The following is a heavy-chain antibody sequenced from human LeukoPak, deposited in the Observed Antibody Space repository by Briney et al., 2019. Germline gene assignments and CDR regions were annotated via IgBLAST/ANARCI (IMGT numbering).Heavy chain of an antibody. Sequence: GGSLRLSCAASGFTFSSYAMSWVRQAPGKGLEWVSAISGSGGSTYYADSVKGRFTISRDNSKNTLYLQMNSLRAEDTAVYYCAKVGCSSTSCYFWEGYYYYYYMDVWGKGTTVTVSS. CDR3: AKVGCSSTSCYFWEGYYYYYYMDV. J-gene: IGHJ6*03. D-gene: IGHD2-2*01. CDR1: GFTFSSYA. V-gene: IGHV3-23*01. CDR2: ISGSGGST.